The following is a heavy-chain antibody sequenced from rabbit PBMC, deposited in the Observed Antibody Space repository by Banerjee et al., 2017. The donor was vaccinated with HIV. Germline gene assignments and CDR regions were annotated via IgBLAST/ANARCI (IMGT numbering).Heavy chain of an antibody. J-gene: IGHJ3*01. CDR3: ARVAGSSYY. Sequence: EQLVESGGGLVQPGGSLKLSCKASGFDFSSYGVSWVRQAPGKGLEWIGYITYGGSALYASWAKGRFTISRTSTTVDLKMTSLTAADTATYFCARVAGSSYYWGQGTLVTVS. D-gene: IGHD8-1*01. V-gene: IGHV1S21*01. CDR2: ITYGGSA. CDR1: GFDFSSYG.